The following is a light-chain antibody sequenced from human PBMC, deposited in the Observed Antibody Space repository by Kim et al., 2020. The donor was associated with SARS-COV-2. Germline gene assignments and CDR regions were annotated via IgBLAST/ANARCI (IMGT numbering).Light chain of an antibody. CDR1: QSFTTSY. Sequence: SPGETATLSCCASQSFTTSYLAWYQHKPGQAPRLLIYGASNRAFGIPDRFSGSGSGADFTLTISRLEPEDTGVYYCHQYGSSPPYTFGQGTKLEI. CDR3: HQYGSSPPYT. CDR2: GAS. V-gene: IGKV3-20*01. J-gene: IGKJ2*01.